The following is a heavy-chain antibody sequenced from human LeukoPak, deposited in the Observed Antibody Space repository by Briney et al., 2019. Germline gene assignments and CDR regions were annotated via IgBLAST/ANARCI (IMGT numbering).Heavy chain of an antibody. CDR2: ISGSGGNT. V-gene: IGHV3-23*01. CDR3: AKGSAYDFWSGYLDY. Sequence: LAGGTLRLSCAASGFTFSSYGMSWVRQAPGKGLEWVSGISGSGGNTYYADSVKGRFTISRDNSKNTLYLQMNSLRAEDMALYYCAKGSAYDFWSGYLDYWGQGTLVTVSS. D-gene: IGHD3-3*01. J-gene: IGHJ4*02. CDR1: GFTFSSYG.